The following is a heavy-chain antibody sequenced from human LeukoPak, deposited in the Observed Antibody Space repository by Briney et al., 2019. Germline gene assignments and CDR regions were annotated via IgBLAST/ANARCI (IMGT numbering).Heavy chain of an antibody. Sequence: ASVKVSCKASGYTFTGYYMHWVRQAPGQGLEWMGWINPNSGGTNYAQKCQGRVTMTRDTSISTAYMELSRLRSDDTAVYYCARGGGSGWLVTFDYWGQGTLVTVSS. CDR2: INPNSGGT. CDR1: GYTFTGYY. D-gene: IGHD6-19*01. CDR3: ARGGGSGWLVTFDY. J-gene: IGHJ4*02. V-gene: IGHV1-2*02.